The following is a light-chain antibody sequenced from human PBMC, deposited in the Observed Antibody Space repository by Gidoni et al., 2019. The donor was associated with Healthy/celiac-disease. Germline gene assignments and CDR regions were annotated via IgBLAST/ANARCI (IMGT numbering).Light chain of an antibody. CDR3: QQLNSYPVT. V-gene: IGKV1-9*01. CDR2: AAS. J-gene: IGKJ2*01. Sequence: IQLTTSPSSLSATVGDRVTITCRASHGISIYLAWYQQKPGKAPKLMLYAASTLQSGVPSRFIGSGSGTDFTLTIISLQHEDFATYYCQQLNSYPVTFGQGTKLEIK. CDR1: HGISIY.